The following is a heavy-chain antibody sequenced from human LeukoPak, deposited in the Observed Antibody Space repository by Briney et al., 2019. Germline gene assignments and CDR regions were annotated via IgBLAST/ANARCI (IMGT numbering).Heavy chain of an antibody. Sequence: GGSLRLSCAASGFTFDSCCMHWVRQAPGKGLEWVAVIWSDGSNTYYADSVKGRFTISRDTSKNTLYLQMNSLRAEDTAVYYCAKDAPYARTWYYFDYWGQETLVTVSS. J-gene: IGHJ4*02. D-gene: IGHD2-2*01. V-gene: IGHV3-33*06. CDR3: AKDAPYARTWYYFDY. CDR1: GFTFDSCC. CDR2: IWSDGSNT.